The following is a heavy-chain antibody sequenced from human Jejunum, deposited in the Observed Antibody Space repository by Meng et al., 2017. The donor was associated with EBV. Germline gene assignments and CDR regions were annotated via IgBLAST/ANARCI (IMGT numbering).Heavy chain of an antibody. CDR3: ARQGPSGRTFDY. CDR2: YYNSGST. V-gene: IGHV4-39*01. CDR1: GCSIMSSGFF. D-gene: IGHD1-26*01. J-gene: IGHJ4*02. Sequence: LQVQEYVPSLLESFDTPPPTVRFPGCSIMSSGFFWGLCRQPPSKGLGWIGTYYNSGSTYYNPSLKSRVTISVDTSKNQFSLKRISVTAADTAAYYCARQGPSGRTFDYWGQGTLVTVSS.